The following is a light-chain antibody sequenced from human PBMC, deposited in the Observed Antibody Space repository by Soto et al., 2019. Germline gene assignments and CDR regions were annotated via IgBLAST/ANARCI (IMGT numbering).Light chain of an antibody. V-gene: IGLV2-14*01. CDR3: SSLTSSSTRV. CDR2: DVT. Sequence: QSALTQPASVSGSPGQSITISCTGTRRDVGGYNYVSWYQQHPGKAPKLMIYDVTKRPSGVSDRFSGSKSGNTASLTISGLQAEDEADYYCSSLTSSSTRVFGTGTKVTVL. CDR1: RRDVGGYNY. J-gene: IGLJ1*01.